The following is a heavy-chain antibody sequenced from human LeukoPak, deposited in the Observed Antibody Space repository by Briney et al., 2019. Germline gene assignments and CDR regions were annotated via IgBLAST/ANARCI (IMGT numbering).Heavy chain of an antibody. CDR2: IRGSGGST. Sequence: PGGSLRLSCEASGFTFSRYGMSWVRQAPGKGLEWVSAIRGSGGSTYYADSVKSRFTISRDNAKNSLYLQMNSLRAEDTAVYYCARAKRNGFDIWGQGTMVTVSS. CDR3: ARAKRNGFDI. CDR1: GFTFSRYG. J-gene: IGHJ3*02. V-gene: IGHV3-23*01.